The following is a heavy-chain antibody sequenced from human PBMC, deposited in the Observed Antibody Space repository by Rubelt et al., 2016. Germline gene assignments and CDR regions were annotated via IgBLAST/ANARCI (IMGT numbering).Heavy chain of an antibody. CDR2: IHYSGST. V-gene: IGHV4-39*01. Sequence: QVQLQQWGAGLLKPSETLPLTCAVSGGSIRSRSYYWGWIRQPPGKGLEWIGSIHYSGSTYYNPSLKSRVTISEDTSKRQLSLNLKAVPAADRAVYYCARHDYYDTSGYPYWGQGTLVTVSS. J-gene: IGHJ4*02. D-gene: IGHD3-22*01. CDR1: GGSIRSRSYY. CDR3: ARHDYYDTSGYPY.